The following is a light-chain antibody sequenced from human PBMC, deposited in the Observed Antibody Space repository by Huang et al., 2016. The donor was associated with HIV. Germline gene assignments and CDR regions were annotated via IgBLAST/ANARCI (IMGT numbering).Light chain of an antibody. Sequence: DIVMTQSPDSLAVSLGERATINCKSSQSVLDISNNKNYLAWYQQKPGQPPKLLIYWASSRESGVPDRVSGSGSGTDFTLTISSLQAEDVAIYYCQQYYSTLPYTFGQGTKLEIK. CDR2: WAS. CDR3: QQYYSTLPYT. J-gene: IGKJ2*01. CDR1: QSVLDISNNKNY. V-gene: IGKV4-1*01.